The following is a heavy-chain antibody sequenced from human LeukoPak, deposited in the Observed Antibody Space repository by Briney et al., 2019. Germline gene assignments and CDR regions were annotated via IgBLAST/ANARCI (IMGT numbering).Heavy chain of an antibody. J-gene: IGHJ4*02. V-gene: IGHV4-39*01. CDR2: IYYSGST. Sequence: SETLSLTCSVSGGSIGSSSYYWGWIRQPPGKGLEWIGSIYYSGSTYYNPSLKSRVTISVDTSKNQFSLKLSSVTAADTAVYYCARQSKATGTTFDYWGQGTLVTVSS. CDR1: GGSIGSSSYY. CDR3: ARQSKATGTTFDY. D-gene: IGHD1-1*01.